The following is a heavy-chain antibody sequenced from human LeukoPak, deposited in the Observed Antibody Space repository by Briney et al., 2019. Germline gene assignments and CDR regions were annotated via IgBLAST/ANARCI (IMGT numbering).Heavy chain of an antibody. Sequence: SVKVSCKASGYTFTSYGISWVRQAPGQGLEWMGGIIPIFGTANYAQKFQGRVTITADESTSTAYMELSSLRSEDTAVYYCARVGTDYYMDVWGKGTTVTVSS. CDR1: GYTFTSYG. J-gene: IGHJ6*03. D-gene: IGHD1-1*01. V-gene: IGHV1-69*13. CDR3: ARVGTDYYMDV. CDR2: IIPIFGTA.